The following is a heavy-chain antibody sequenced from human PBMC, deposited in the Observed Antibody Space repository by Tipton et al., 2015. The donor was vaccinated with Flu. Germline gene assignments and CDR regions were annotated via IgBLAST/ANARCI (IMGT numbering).Heavy chain of an antibody. Sequence: SLRLSCAASGFTFSSYAMSWVRQAPGKGLEWVSAISGSGGSTYYADSVKGRFTISRDNSKNTLYLQMNSLRAEDTAVYYCAKGGGDFWSGYYIDNWFDPWGQGTLVTVSS. CDR1: GFTFSSYA. V-gene: IGHV3-23*01. CDR2: ISGSGGST. J-gene: IGHJ5*02. CDR3: AKGGGDFWSGYYIDNWFDP. D-gene: IGHD3-3*01.